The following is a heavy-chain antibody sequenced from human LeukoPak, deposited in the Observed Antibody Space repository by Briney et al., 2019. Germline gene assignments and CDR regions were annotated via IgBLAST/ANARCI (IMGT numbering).Heavy chain of an antibody. CDR3: TTDGIRYSSSWCYDY. Sequence: PGGSLRLSCAASGFTFSNAWMNWVRQAPGKGLEWVGRIKSKTDGGTTDYAAPVKGRFTISRDDSKNTLYLQMNSLKIEDTAVYYCTTDGIRYSSSWCYDYWGQGTLVTVSS. CDR1: GFTFSNAW. V-gene: IGHV3-15*07. D-gene: IGHD6-13*01. CDR2: IKSKTDGGTT. J-gene: IGHJ4*02.